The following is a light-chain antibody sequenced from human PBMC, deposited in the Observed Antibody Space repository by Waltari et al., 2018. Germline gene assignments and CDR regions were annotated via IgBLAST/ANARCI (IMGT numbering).Light chain of an antibody. CDR1: SSDVGSYHL. Sequence: QSALTQPASVSGSPGQSNHISCTGASSDVGSYHLVSWYQQHPGKAPKLLIYDVTQRPSGVSDRFSGSKSGNTASLTISGLQAEDEADYHCSSYAGSNTVVVFGGGTKVTVL. CDR3: SSYAGSNTVVV. V-gene: IGLV2-23*02. J-gene: IGLJ2*01. CDR2: DVT.